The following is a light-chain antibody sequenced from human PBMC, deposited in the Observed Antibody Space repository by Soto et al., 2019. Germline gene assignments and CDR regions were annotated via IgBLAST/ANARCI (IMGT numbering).Light chain of an antibody. CDR1: QSVSGTY. Sequence: EIVLTQSPGTLSLSLGERATLSCRASQSVSGTYSAWYQQKPGQAPRLLIYGTSNRAAGIPDRFSGSGSGTDSALPISRLEPGDFAVYYCQHYGSSPPDTFGQGTKLEIK. CDR3: QHYGSSPPDT. CDR2: GTS. V-gene: IGKV3-20*01. J-gene: IGKJ2*01.